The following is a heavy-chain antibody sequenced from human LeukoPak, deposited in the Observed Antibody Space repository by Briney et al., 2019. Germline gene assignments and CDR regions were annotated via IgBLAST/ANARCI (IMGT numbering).Heavy chain of an antibody. Sequence: SETLSLTYTVSGYSISSGYYWGWIRQPPGKGLEWIGSIYHSESTYYNPSLKSRVTISVDTSKNQFSLKLSSVTAADTAVYYCAREENHWGQGTLVTVSS. V-gene: IGHV4-38-2*02. D-gene: IGHD1-14*01. CDR3: AREENH. CDR1: GYSISSGYY. J-gene: IGHJ4*02. CDR2: IYHSEST.